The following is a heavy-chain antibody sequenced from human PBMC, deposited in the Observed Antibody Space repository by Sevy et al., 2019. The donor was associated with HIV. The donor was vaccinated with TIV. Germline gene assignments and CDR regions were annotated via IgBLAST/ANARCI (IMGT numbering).Heavy chain of an antibody. D-gene: IGHD2-8*01. CDR1: GFTFNKYG. Sequence: GGSLRLSCVASGFTFNKYGMSWVRQAPGKGLERVSTLCFGCGQINYADSVKGRFTISRDNSKNTLYLQMNSLRAEDTAVYYCAREGCTRPHDFWGQGTLVTVSS. CDR2: LCFGCGQI. V-gene: IGHV3-23*01. CDR3: AREGCTRPHDF. J-gene: IGHJ4*02.